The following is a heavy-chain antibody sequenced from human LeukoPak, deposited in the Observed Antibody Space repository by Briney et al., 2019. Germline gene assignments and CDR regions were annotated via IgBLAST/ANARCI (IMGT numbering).Heavy chain of an antibody. CDR2: ISGSSTHI. CDR3: AREQGAVAGDY. J-gene: IGHJ4*02. D-gene: IGHD6-19*01. Sequence: GGSLRLSCAASGFSFSSYSMNWVRQASGKGLEWVSSISGSSTHILYADSVKGRFTISRDDARNSLYLQMNSLRADDTAVYYCAREQGAVAGDYWGQGTLVTVSS. V-gene: IGHV3-21*01. CDR1: GFSFSSYS.